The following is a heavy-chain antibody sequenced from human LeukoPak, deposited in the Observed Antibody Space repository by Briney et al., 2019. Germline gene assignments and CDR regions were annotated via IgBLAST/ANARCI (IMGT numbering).Heavy chain of an antibody. V-gene: IGHV3-30-3*01. CDR1: GFTFSSYP. D-gene: IGHD4-17*01. Sequence: GGSLRLSCAASGFTFSSYPMHWARQAPGKGLEWVAIISYDASNKYHADSVKGRFTISRDNPKNTLYLEMNSLREEDTAVYYCARAVTTGHWYFDLWGRGTLVTVSS. CDR3: ARAVTTGHWYFDL. J-gene: IGHJ2*01. CDR2: ISYDASNK.